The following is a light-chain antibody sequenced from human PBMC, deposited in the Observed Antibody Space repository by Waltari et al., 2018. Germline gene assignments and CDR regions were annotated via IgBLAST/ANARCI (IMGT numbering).Light chain of an antibody. Sequence: EIVMTQSPDTLSVSPGERATLSCRASQSVASNVAWYQQRPGQSPRLLIYGASTTAPGIPARFSGSGSGTQFTLTIASLQSEDFAVYYCQQYNNWPPYTFGQGTKLEIK. CDR3: QQYNNWPPYT. CDR1: QSVASN. CDR2: GAS. V-gene: IGKV3-15*01. J-gene: IGKJ2*01.